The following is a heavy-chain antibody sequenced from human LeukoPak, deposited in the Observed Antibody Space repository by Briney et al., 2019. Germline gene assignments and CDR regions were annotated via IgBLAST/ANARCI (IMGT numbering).Heavy chain of an antibody. CDR2: INHSGST. J-gene: IGHJ4*02. V-gene: IGHV4-34*01. CDR1: GGSSSGYY. CDR3: ARPTLSPILFDY. Sequence: PSETLSLTCAVYGGSSSGYYWSWIRQPPGKGLEWIGEINHSGSTNYNPSLKSRVTISVDTSKNQFSLKLSSVTAADTAVYYCARPTLSPILFDYWGQGTLVTVSS.